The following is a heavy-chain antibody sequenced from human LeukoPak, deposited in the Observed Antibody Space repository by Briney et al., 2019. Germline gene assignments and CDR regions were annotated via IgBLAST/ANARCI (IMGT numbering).Heavy chain of an antibody. J-gene: IGHJ4*02. CDR1: GFTSSSYS. V-gene: IGHV3-21*01. CDR3: ARDGYGAHTVDY. D-gene: IGHD4-17*01. Sequence: GGSLRLSCAASGFTSSSYSMNWVRQAPGKGLEWVSSISSSSEYIYYADSVKGRFTISRDNAKKSLYLQMNSLRAEDTAVYYCARDGYGAHTVDYWGQGPLVTVSS. CDR2: ISSSSEYI.